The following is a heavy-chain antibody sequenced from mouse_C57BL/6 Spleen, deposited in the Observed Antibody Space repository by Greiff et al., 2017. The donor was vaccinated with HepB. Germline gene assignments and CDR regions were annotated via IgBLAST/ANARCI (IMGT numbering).Heavy chain of an antibody. CDR1: GYAFTNYL. CDR3: ARKIVYGNYFDY. J-gene: IGHJ2*01. V-gene: IGHV1-54*01. CDR2: INPGSGGT. D-gene: IGHD2-1*01. Sequence: VMLVESGAELVRPGTSVKVSCKASGYAFTNYLIEWVKQRPGQGLEWIGVINPGSGGTNYNEKFKGKATLTADKSSSTAYMQLSSLTSEDSAVYFCARKIVYGNYFDYWGQGTTLTVSS.